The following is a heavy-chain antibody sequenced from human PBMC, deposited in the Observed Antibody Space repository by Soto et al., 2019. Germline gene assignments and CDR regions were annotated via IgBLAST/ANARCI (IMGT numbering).Heavy chain of an antibody. Sequence: PSETLSLTCAVYGGSFRGYFWSWIRQPPGKGLEWIGEINHSGITSHSPSLGSRVTTSVDTPKNQFSLRLRSVTAADTAIYYCARRFCSDSYCSYFDYWGRGTQVTVSS. V-gene: IGHV4-34*10. CDR2: INHSGIT. CDR3: ARRFCSDSYCSYFDY. D-gene: IGHD2-15*01. CDR1: GGSFRGYF. J-gene: IGHJ4*02.